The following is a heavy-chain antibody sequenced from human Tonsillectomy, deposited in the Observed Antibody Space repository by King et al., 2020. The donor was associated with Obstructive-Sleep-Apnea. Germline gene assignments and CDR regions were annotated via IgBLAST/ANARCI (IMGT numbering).Heavy chain of an antibody. CDR1: GYTFTSYG. V-gene: IGHV1-18*01. Sequence: MQLVQSGAEVKKPGASVKVSCKASGYTFTSYGISWVRQAPGQGLEWMGWISASNDNTNYAQKVQGRVTMTTDTSTSTAYMELRGLRSDDTAVYYCARGGYDILTGYYAGRDVDFDYWGQGTLVTVSS. J-gene: IGHJ4*02. CDR3: ARGGYDILTGYYAGRDVDFDY. CDR2: ISASNDNT. D-gene: IGHD3-9*01.